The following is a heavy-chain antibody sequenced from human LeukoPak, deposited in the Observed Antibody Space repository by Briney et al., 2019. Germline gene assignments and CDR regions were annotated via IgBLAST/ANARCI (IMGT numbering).Heavy chain of an antibody. J-gene: IGHJ4*02. CDR2: LSFSGLTT. V-gene: IGHV3-23*01. CDR3: ARPTPGWYAGGFDY. Sequence: TGGSLRLSCAASGFTFINYAMNWVRQAPGKGLEWVSALSFSGLTTYYADSVRGRFTISRDNSKSTLYLQMNSLRAEDTALYYCARPTPGWYAGGFDYWGQGILVTVSS. D-gene: IGHD6-19*01. CDR1: GFTFINYA.